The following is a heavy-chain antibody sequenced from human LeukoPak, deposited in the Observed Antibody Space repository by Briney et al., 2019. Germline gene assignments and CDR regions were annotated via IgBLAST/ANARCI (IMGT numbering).Heavy chain of an antibody. D-gene: IGHD6-19*01. CDR2: IYSGGST. J-gene: IGHJ4*02. CDR1: GFTVSSNY. Sequence: PGGSLRLSCAASGFTVSSNYMSWVRQAPGKGLEWVSIIYSGGSTYYADSVKGRFTIPRDNSKNTLYLQMNSLRAEDTAVYYCARDRLGSGWYRDYWGQGTLVTVSS. V-gene: IGHV3-66*01. CDR3: ARDRLGSGWYRDY.